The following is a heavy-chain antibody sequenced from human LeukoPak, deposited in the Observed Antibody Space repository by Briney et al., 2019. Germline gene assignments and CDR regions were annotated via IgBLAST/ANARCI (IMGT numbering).Heavy chain of an antibody. D-gene: IGHD3-22*01. CDR1: GFTFDDYA. CDR2: ISGDGGST. J-gene: IGHJ4*02. V-gene: IGHV3-43*02. CDR3: AKDILVDYYDSSGYFSY. Sequence: GGSLRLSCAASGFTFDDYAMHWVRQAPGKGLAWVSLISGDGGSTYYADSVKGRFTISRDNSKNSLYLQMNSLRTEDTALYYCAKDILVDYYDSSGYFSYWGQGTLVTVSS.